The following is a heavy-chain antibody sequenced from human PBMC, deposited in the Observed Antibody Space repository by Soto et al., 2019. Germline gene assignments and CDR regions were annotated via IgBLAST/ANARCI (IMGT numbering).Heavy chain of an antibody. J-gene: IGHJ6*03. D-gene: IGHD2-2*01. CDR2: ISGSGGST. V-gene: IGHV3-23*01. CDR1: GFTFSSYA. CDR3: AKEADIVVVPAAPSEGYMDV. Sequence: GGSLRLSCAASGFTFSSYAMSWVRQAPGKGLEWVSAISGSGGSTYYADSVKGRFTIYRDNSKNTLYLQMNSLRAEDTAVYYCAKEADIVVVPAAPSEGYMDVWGKGTTVTVSS.